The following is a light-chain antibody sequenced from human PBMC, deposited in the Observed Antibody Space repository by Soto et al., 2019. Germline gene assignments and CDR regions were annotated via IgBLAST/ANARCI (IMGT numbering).Light chain of an antibody. V-gene: IGLV8-61*01. CDR2: STN. CDR1: SGSVSSGHY. Sequence: QTVVTQEPPFSVSPGGTVTLTCGLSSGSVSSGHYPSWYQQTPGHAPRTLIYSTNTRSSGVPDRFSGSILGSKAALTITGAQADDESDYYCVLYMGSGIWVFGGGTKLTVL. J-gene: IGLJ3*02. CDR3: VLYMGSGIWV.